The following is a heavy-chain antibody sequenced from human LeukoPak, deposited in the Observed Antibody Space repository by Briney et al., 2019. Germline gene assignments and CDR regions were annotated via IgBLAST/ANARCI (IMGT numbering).Heavy chain of an antibody. V-gene: IGHV4-4*02. Sequence: PSETLSLTCAVYGGSISSSNWWSWVRQPPGKGLEWIGEIYHSGSTNYNPSLKSRVTISVDKSKNQFSLKLSSVTAADTAVYYCARGVHYDFWSGYYLDYWGQGTLVTVSS. D-gene: IGHD3-3*01. CDR2: IYHSGST. J-gene: IGHJ4*02. CDR3: ARGVHYDFWSGYYLDY. CDR1: GGSISSSNW.